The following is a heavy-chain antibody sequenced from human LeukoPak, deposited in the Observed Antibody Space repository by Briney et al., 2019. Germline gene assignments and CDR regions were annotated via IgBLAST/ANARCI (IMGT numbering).Heavy chain of an antibody. CDR3: ARQYCCSTSCYNDY. V-gene: IGHV1-2*02. CDR2: INPNSGGT. Sequence: ASVKVSCKASGYTFTGYYMHWVRQAPGQGLEWTGWINPNSGGTNYAQKFQGRVTMTRDTSISTAYMELSRLRSDDTAVYYCARQYCCSTSCYNDYWGQGTLVTVSS. CDR1: GYTFTGYY. J-gene: IGHJ4*02. D-gene: IGHD2-2*02.